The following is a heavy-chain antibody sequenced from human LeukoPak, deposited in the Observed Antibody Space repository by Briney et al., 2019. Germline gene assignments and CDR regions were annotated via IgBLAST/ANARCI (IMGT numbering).Heavy chain of an antibody. J-gene: IGHJ6*02. Sequence: GASVKVSCKASGYRFSSYGITWVRQAPGQGLEWMGWISGYKGNAVYAQKFQGRVTMTIDTSTTTAYMEVRSLRSDDTAVYYCARGGLEYYGMDVWGQGSTVTVSS. CDR3: ARGGLEYYGMDV. D-gene: IGHD5-24*01. CDR1: GYRFSSYG. V-gene: IGHV1-18*01. CDR2: ISGYKGNA.